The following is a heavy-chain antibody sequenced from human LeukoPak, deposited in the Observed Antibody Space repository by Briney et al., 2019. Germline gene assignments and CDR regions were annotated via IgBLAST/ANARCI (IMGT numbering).Heavy chain of an antibody. J-gene: IGHJ3*02. CDR2: INPNSGGT. CDR3: GRVSCGGNCYSLIGTFDI. D-gene: IGHD2-15*01. V-gene: IGHV1-2*02. Sequence: ASVKVSCEASGYSFTAYYMHWVRQAPGQGLEWMGWINPNSGGTNYAQKFQGRVTMTRDTSITTAYMEMSSLRSEDTAVYYCGRVSCGGNCYSLIGTFDIWGQGTMVTVSS. CDR1: GYSFTAYY.